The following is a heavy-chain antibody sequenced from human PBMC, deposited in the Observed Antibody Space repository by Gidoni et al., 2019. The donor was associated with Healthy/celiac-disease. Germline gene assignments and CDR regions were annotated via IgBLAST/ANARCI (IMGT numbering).Heavy chain of an antibody. CDR1: GFIVSNTC. Sequence: EVQLVESGGDLVKPGGSRRLSCAASGFIVSNTCMNWLRQAPGKVLEWVGRIKSKTDGGTTDYAAPVKGRFTISRDESKNTLYLQMNSLKTEDTAVYYCTTGDWAFDYWGQGTLVTVSS. J-gene: IGHJ4*02. D-gene: IGHD3-9*01. CDR3: TTGDWAFDY. CDR2: IKSKTDGGTT. V-gene: IGHV3-15*07.